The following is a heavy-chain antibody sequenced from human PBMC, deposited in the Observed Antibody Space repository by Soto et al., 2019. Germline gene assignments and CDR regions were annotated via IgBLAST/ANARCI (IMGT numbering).Heavy chain of an antibody. CDR2: IYWDDDK. D-gene: IGHD6-13*01. CDR1: GFSLSTSGVG. J-gene: IGHJ4*02. V-gene: IGHV2-5*02. Sequence: QITLKESGPTLVKPTQTLTLTCTFSGFSLSTSGVGVGWIRQPPGKALEWLALIYWDDDKRYSPSLKSRLTITQDTSKNQVVLTMTNMDPVDTATYYCAHSADNSSSWYSGDYFDYWGQGTLVTVSS. CDR3: AHSADNSSSWYSGDYFDY.